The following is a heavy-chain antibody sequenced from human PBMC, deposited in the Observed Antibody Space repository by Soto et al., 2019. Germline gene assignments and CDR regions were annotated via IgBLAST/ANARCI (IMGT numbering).Heavy chain of an antibody. J-gene: IGHJ4*02. D-gene: IGHD1-26*01. Sequence: QVQLQESGPGLVKPSQTLSLTCTVSGGSISSGGYYWSWIRQHPGKGLEWIGYIYYSGSTYYNPSRKGPVTTSVATSKNQFSLQLSSVTAADTAVYYCARLGRWETNSWGQGPLVTVSS. CDR3: ARLGRWETNS. CDR1: GGSISSGGYY. CDR2: IYYSGST. V-gene: IGHV4-31*01.